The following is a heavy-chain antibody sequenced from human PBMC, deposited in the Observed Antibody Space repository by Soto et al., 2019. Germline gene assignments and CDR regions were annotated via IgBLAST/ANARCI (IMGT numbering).Heavy chain of an antibody. CDR2: IWYDGSRE. CDR3: ARGGGYCTPTSCAIDS. V-gene: IGHV3-33*01. Sequence: GGSLRLSCAASGFTFSSYGMHWVRQAPGKGLGWVAVIWYDGSREFYADSVKGRFTISRDNSKLYLQMNSLRADDTAVYYCARGGGYCTPTSCAIDSWGRGTPVTVSS. CDR1: GFTFSSYG. D-gene: IGHD2-8*01. J-gene: IGHJ4*02.